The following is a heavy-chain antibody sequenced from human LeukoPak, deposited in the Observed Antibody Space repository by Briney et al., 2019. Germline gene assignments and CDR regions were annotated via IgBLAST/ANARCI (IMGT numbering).Heavy chain of an antibody. CDR3: ASGGLRYFDWLLSPPDAFDI. CDR2: IYYSGST. V-gene: IGHV4-39*01. CDR1: GGSINSSSYY. D-gene: IGHD3-9*01. Sequence: PSETLSLTCTVSGGSINSSSYYWGWIRQPPGKGLEWIGSIYYSGSTYYNPSLKSRVTISVDTSKNQFSLKLSSVTAADTAVYYCASGGLRYFDWLLSPPDAFDIWGQGTMVTVSS. J-gene: IGHJ3*02.